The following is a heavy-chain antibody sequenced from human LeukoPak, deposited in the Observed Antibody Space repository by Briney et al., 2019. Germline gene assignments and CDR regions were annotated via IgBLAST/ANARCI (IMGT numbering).Heavy chain of an antibody. Sequence: SETLSLTCTVSGGSMSSYYWSWIRQPPGKGLEWIGYIYYNGKTNYSPSLNSRVTISVDTSRNQFSLKLNSVTAADTAVYDCARGGWSVDYWGQGTLVTVSS. CDR2: IYYNGKT. CDR1: GGSMSSYY. D-gene: IGHD6-19*01. V-gene: IGHV4-59*08. J-gene: IGHJ4*02. CDR3: ARGGWSVDY.